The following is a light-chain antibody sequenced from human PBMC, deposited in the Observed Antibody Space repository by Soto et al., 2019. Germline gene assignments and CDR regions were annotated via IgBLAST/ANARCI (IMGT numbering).Light chain of an antibody. CDR1: QSVSSSY. CDR3: QHYGDSSWT. Sequence: EIVLTQSPGTLSLSPGERATLSCRASQSVSSSYLAWYQQKPGQAPRLLIYDASNRATGIPDRFSGSGSGTDFTLTISRLEPEDFALYYCQHYGDSSWTFGQGTKVDIK. CDR2: DAS. V-gene: IGKV3-20*01. J-gene: IGKJ1*01.